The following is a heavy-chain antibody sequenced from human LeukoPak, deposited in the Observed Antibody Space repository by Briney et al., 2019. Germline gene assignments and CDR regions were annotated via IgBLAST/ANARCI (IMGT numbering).Heavy chain of an antibody. J-gene: IGHJ6*02. CDR2: IYYSGST. CDR1: GGSISSGGYY. V-gene: IGHV4-31*03. CDR3: ARDVPLEYSSSSRLGYYGMDV. Sequence: SETLSLTCTVSGGSISSGGYYWSWIRQHPGTGLEWIGYIYYSGSTYYNPSLKSRVTISVDTSKNQFSLKLSSVTAADTAVYYCARDVPLEYSSSSRLGYYGMDVWGQGTTVTVSS. D-gene: IGHD6-6*01.